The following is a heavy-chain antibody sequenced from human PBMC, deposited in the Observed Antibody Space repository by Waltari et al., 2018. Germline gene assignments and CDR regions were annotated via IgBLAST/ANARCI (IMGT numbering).Heavy chain of an antibody. V-gene: IGHV3-7*01. CDR2: IKPDGTEE. J-gene: IGHJ4*02. CDR1: GFTFSSYW. D-gene: IGHD1-20*01. CDR3: ARDDGIRTVDY. Sequence: QLVESGGGLVQPGGSLRLSCVVSGFTFSSYWVSWVRQTPGKGLEWVANIKPDGTEEYYVDYVKGRFTISRDNAKNSLYLQMNSLRAEDTAVYYCARDDGIRTVDYWGQGTLVTVSS.